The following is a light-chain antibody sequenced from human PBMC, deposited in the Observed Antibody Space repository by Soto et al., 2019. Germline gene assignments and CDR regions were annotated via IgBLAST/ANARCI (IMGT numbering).Light chain of an antibody. CDR1: QSFSVH. CDR2: DTS. CDR3: QQYSNRYPIT. V-gene: IGKV3-15*01. Sequence: ETGITQSPRTLSVSLGERATLSCRASQSFSVHLAWYQQKPGQAPRPLIYDTSTRATGIPARFSGSGSVTEFTPPISSRQQQDYAAYYCQQYSNRYPITFGQGTRLEIK. J-gene: IGKJ5*01.